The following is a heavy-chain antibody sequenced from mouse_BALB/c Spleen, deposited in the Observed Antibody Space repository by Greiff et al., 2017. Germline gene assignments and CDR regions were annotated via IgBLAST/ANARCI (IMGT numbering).Heavy chain of an antibody. J-gene: IGHJ4*01. CDR3: AREGYAMDY. V-gene: IGHV5-4*02. CDR2: ISDGGSYT. Sequence: DVHLVESGGGLVKPGGSLKLSCAASGFTFSDYYMYWVRQTPEKRLEWVATISDGGSYTYYPDSVKGRFTISRDNAKNNLYLQMSSLKSEDTAMYYCAREGYAMDYWGQGTSVTVSS. CDR1: GFTFSDYY.